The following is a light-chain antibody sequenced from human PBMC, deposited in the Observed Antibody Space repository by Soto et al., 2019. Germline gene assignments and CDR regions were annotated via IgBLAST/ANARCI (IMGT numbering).Light chain of an antibody. CDR1: QGISND. Sequence: DIQMTRSPSSLSASVGDRVTITCRASQGISNDLGWYQQKPGKAPNRLIYAASILQSGVPSRFSGSGSGTEFTLTISSLQPDDFATYYCQHYNSYSEAFGQGTKVDIK. J-gene: IGKJ1*01. CDR2: AAS. V-gene: IGKV1-17*01. CDR3: QHYNSYSEA.